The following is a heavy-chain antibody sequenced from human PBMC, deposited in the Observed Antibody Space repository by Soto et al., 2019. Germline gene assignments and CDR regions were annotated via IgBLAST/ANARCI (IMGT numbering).Heavy chain of an antibody. CDR1: VGTFSSYT. CDR3: ARDMSSSYWYFDL. CDR2: IIPILGIA. J-gene: IGHJ2*01. Sequence: ASVKVSCKASVGTFSSYTISWVRQAPGQGLEWMGRIIPILGIANYAQKFQGRVTITADKSTSTAYMELSSLRSEDTAVYYCARDMSSSYWYFDLWGRGTLVTVSS. D-gene: IGHD6-6*01. V-gene: IGHV1-69*04.